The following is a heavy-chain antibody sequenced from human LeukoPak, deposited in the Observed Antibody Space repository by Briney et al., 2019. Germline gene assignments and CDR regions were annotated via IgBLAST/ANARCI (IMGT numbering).Heavy chain of an antibody. D-gene: IGHD3-10*01. CDR2: IYYSGST. CDR3: ARDVVTMVRV. Sequence: SETLSFTCTVSGGSISSSSYYWGWIRQPPGKGLEWIGSIYYSGSTYYNPSLKSRVTISVDTSKNQFSLKLSSVTAADTAVYYCARDVVTMVRVWGQGTLVTVSS. V-gene: IGHV4-39*07. J-gene: IGHJ4*02. CDR1: GGSISSSSYY.